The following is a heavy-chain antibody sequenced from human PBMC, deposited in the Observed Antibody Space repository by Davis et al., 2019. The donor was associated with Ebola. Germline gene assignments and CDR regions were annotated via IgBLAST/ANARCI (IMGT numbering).Heavy chain of an antibody. CDR2: ISSTGSTK. Sequence: GESLKISCAASGFAFSSYEMTWVRQAPGKGLEWVSYISSTGSTKSYADSVKGRFTISRDNAKNSLNLQMNSLRDEDTAVYYCARKERQVLGADWGQGTLVTVSS. CDR1: GFAFSSYE. V-gene: IGHV3-48*03. D-gene: IGHD4/OR15-4a*01. J-gene: IGHJ4*02. CDR3: ARKERQVLGAD.